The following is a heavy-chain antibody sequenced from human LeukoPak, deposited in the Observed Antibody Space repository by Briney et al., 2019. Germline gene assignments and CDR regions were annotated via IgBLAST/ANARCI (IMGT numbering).Heavy chain of an antibody. CDR1: GFTFNSYG. CDR3: AKSWREDGDYWSFNY. Sequence: GGSLRLSCAASGFTFNSYGMHWVRQAPGKGLEWVSGISASGGSIYYADSVKGRFTISRDNSKNTLYLQLSSLRVEDTAVYYCAKSWREDGDYWSFNYWGQGTLVTVSS. CDR2: ISASGGSI. V-gene: IGHV3-23*01. J-gene: IGHJ4*02. D-gene: IGHD4-17*01.